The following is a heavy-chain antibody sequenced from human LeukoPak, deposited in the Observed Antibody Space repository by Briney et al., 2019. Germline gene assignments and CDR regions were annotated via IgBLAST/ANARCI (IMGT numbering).Heavy chain of an antibody. CDR2: NSAYKGNT. D-gene: IGHD3-16*01. CDR3: ANRYWGMDV. J-gene: IGHJ6*02. Sequence: ASVKVSCKASGYAFTSYGISWVRQAPGQGLEGMGGNSAYKGNTNYAQKLQGRFTMNTETSSSWGYMELRSLRSADTAVYYCANRYWGMDVWGQGKTVTVSS. V-gene: IGHV1-18*01. CDR1: GYAFTSYG.